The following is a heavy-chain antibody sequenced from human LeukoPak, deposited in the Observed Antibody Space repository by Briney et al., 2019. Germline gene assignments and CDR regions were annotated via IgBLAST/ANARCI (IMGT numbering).Heavy chain of an antibody. CDR3: ARNRAYNGKYFDAVDI. V-gene: IGHV1-3*01. CDR1: GYTFTSYA. CDR2: INAGNGDT. D-gene: IGHD1-26*01. J-gene: IGHJ3*02. Sequence: ASVKVSCKASGYTFTSYAIQWVRQAPGQRLEWMGWINAGNGDTKYSQRFQGRVTITRDTSASTAYMELSSLRSEDTAVYYCARNRAYNGKYFDAVDIWGQGTIVTVSS.